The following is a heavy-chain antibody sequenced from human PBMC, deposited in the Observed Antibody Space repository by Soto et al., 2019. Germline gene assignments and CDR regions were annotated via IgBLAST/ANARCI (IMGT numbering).Heavy chain of an antibody. CDR3: AAGRNSGYDLMIGVY. J-gene: IGHJ4*02. Sequence: SVKVSCKASGFTFTSSAVQWVRQARGQRLEWIGWIVVGSGNTDYAQKFQERVTITRDMSTSTAYMELSSLRSEDTAVYYCAAGRNSGYDLMIGVYWGQGTLVTVSS. D-gene: IGHD5-12*01. CDR2: IVVGSGNT. V-gene: IGHV1-58*01. CDR1: GFTFTSSA.